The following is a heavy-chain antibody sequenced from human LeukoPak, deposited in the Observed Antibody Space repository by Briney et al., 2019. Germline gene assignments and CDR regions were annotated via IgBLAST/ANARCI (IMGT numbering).Heavy chain of an antibody. J-gene: IGHJ4*02. CDR1: GGSISSGGYY. V-gene: IGHV4-34*01. CDR2: INHSGST. Sequence: SETLSLTCAVSGGSISSGGYYWSWIRQPPGKGLEWIGEINHSGSTNYNPSLKSRVTISVDTSKNQFSLKLSSVTAADTAVYYRARAKYCSGGSCSYYFDYWGQGTLVTVSS. D-gene: IGHD2-15*01. CDR3: ARAKYCSGGSCSYYFDY.